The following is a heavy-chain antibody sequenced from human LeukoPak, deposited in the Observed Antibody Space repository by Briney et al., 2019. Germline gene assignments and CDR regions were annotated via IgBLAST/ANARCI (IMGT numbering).Heavy chain of an antibody. CDR1: GGSISRYY. V-gene: IGHV4-59*01. J-gene: IGHJ5*02. CDR2: IYYSGSA. D-gene: IGHD2-2*01. CDR3: ARPIGVPNNWFDP. Sequence: PSETLSLTCTVSGGSISRYYWSWIRQPPGKGLEWIGQIYYSGSANYEPSLKSRVTISADTSKNQFSLKLSSVTAADTAVYYCARPIGVPNNWFDPWGQGTLVTVSS.